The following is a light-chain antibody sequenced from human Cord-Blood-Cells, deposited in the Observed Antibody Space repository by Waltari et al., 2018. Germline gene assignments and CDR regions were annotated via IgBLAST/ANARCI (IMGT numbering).Light chain of an antibody. Sequence: EIVLTQPPATLSLSPGEIATLSCSASQSVSSYLAWYQQKPGQAPRLLIYDASNRATGIPARFSGSGSGTDFTLTISSLEPEDFAVYYCQQRSNWLWTFGQGTKVEIK. CDR2: DAS. J-gene: IGKJ1*01. V-gene: IGKV3-11*01. CDR3: QQRSNWLWT. CDR1: QSVSSY.